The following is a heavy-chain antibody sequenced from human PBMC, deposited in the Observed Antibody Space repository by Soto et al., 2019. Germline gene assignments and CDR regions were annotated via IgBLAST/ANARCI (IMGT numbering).Heavy chain of an antibody. V-gene: IGHV3-15*07. D-gene: IGHD3-10*01. CDR2: IKSKAAGGAI. CDR1: GFSFRDAW. CDR3: TTDGSFGGVVVAFHL. Sequence: EVQMVESGGGLVKPGGSLRLSCAVSGFSFRDAWMNWVRQAPGKGLEWVGRIKSKAAGGAIDYAAPVKDRFTISRDDSKDTLHLQINSLKTEDTAMYYCTTDGSFGGVVVAFHLWGQGTMLSVSS. J-gene: IGHJ3*01.